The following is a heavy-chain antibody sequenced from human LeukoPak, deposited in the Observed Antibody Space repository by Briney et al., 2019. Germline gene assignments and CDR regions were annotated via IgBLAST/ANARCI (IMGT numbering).Heavy chain of an antibody. J-gene: IGHJ6*02. D-gene: IGHD3-22*01. CDR2: ISSSSSTI. V-gene: IGHV3-48*02. CDR3: ARDSSYYYDSSGYQSRYYYYGMDV. Sequence: PGGSLRLSCAASGFTFSSYSMNWVRQAPGKGLEWVSYISSSSSTIYYADSVKGRFTISRDNAKNSLYLQMNSLRDEDTAVYYCARDSSYYYDSSGYQSRYYYYGMDVWGQGTTVTVSS. CDR1: GFTFSSYS.